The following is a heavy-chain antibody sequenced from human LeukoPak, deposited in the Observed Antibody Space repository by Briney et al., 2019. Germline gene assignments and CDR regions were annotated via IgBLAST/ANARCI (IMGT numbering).Heavy chain of an antibody. J-gene: IGHJ6*03. D-gene: IGHD6-13*01. CDR1: GFTVSSNY. V-gene: IGHV3-66*02. CDR3: ARVSDSSSYYCYMDV. CDR2: IYSGGST. Sequence: GGSLRLSCAASGFTVSSNYMSWVRQAPGKELEWVSVIYSGGSTYYADSVKGRFTISRDNSKNTLYLQMNSLRAEDTAVYYCARVSDSSSYYCYMDVWGKGTTVTVSS.